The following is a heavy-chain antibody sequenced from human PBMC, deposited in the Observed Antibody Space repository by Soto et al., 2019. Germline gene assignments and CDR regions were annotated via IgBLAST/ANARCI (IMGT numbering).Heavy chain of an antibody. D-gene: IGHD5-18*01. CDR2: ISVTSAYT. J-gene: IGHJ4*02. V-gene: IGHV3-11*06. CDR1: GFTFNDYY. Sequence: PGGSLRLSCVASGFTFNDYYMSWIRQAPGKGLEWLSYISVTSAYTNYAESVKGRFTISRDNAQNSLYLQMNSLRAEDTALYYCAITPRSSYGPFGYWGRGTLVTVSS. CDR3: AITPRSSYGPFGY.